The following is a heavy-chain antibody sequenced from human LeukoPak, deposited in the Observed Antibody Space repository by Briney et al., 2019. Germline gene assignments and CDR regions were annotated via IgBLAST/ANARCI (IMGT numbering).Heavy chain of an antibody. CDR3: ARDSGSYYYYYGMDV. CDR2: ISSSGGST. V-gene: IGHV3-23*01. J-gene: IGHJ6*02. CDR1: GFTFSSYA. Sequence: PGGSLRLSCAASGFTFSSYAMSWVRQAPGKGLEWVSAISSSGGSTYYADSVKGRFTISRDNSKNTLYLQMNSLRAEDTAVYYCARDSGSYYYYYGMDVWGQGTTVTVSS. D-gene: IGHD6-6*01.